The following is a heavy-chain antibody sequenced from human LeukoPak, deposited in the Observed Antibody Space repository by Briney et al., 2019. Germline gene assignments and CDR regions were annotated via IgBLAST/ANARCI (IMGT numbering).Heavy chain of an antibody. CDR2: ISSSGSTI. Sequence: GGSLRLSCAASGFTFSSYEMNWVRQAPGKGLEWVSYISSSGSTIYYADSVKGRFTMSRDNAKNSLYLQMNSLRAEDTAVYYCARGYSSVWRLGYWGQGTLVTVSS. V-gene: IGHV3-48*03. CDR1: GFTFSSYE. CDR3: ARGYSSVWRLGY. J-gene: IGHJ4*02. D-gene: IGHD6-19*01.